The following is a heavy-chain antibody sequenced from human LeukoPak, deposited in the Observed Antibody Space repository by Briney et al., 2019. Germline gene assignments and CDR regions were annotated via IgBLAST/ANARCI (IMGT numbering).Heavy chain of an antibody. Sequence: SETLSLTCTVSDGSISSGAYSRNWIRQPPGRGLEWVGYIYHGGSPYYNPSLKSRVTISVDWSKNQFSLKLSSVTAADTTVYYCARKGIAVAGGDFDYWGQGTLVTVSS. J-gene: IGHJ4*02. CDR2: IYHGGSP. V-gene: IGHV4-30-2*01. CDR1: DGSISSGAYS. D-gene: IGHD6-19*01. CDR3: ARKGIAVAGGDFDY.